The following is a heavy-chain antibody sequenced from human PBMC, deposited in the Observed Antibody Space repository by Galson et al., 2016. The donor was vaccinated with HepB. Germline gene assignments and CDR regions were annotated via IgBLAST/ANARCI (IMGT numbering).Heavy chain of an antibody. CDR1: GGSISSDY. J-gene: IGHJ6*02. D-gene: IGHD5-18*01. CDR2: IYYSGIT. Sequence: LSLTCTVSGGSISSDYWTWIRQPPGKGLEWIGYIYYSGITNYNPSLKSRVTISVDTSKKQFSLKLSSVTAADTAVYYCARDRPEGYSYGYGMDVWGQGTTVTVSS. V-gene: IGHV4-59*12. CDR3: ARDRPEGYSYGYGMDV.